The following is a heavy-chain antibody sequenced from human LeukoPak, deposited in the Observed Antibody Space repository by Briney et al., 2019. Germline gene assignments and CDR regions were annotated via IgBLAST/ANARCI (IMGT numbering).Heavy chain of an antibody. D-gene: IGHD6-6*01. V-gene: IGHV4-59*01. CDR3: ARVEYSSSPLFDY. J-gene: IGHJ4*02. CDR1: GGSISSYY. Sequence: SETLSLTCTVSGGSISSYYWSWIRQPPGKGLEWIGYIYYSGSTNYNPSLKSRVTISVDTSKNQFSLKLSSVTAADTAVYYCARVEYSSSPLFDYWGQGTLVTVSS. CDR2: IYYSGST.